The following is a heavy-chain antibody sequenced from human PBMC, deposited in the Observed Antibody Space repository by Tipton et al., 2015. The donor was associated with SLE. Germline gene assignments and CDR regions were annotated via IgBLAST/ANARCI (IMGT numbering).Heavy chain of an antibody. V-gene: IGHV3-30*19. J-gene: IGHJ3*02. Sequence: SLRLSCAASGFTFSSYGMHWVRQAPGKGLEWVAVIWYDGSNKYYADSVKGRFTISRDNSKNTLHLQMNSLRAEDTAVYYCAREEIYSSSWNDAFDIWGQGTMVTVSS. D-gene: IGHD6-13*01. CDR3: AREEIYSSSWNDAFDI. CDR2: IWYDGSNK. CDR1: GFTFSSYG.